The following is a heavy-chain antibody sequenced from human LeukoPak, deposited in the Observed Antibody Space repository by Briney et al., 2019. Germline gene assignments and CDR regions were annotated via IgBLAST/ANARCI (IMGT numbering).Heavy chain of an antibody. J-gene: IGHJ4*02. V-gene: IGHV3-11*04. CDR3: AKEAAMVRGTPYY. CDR1: GFTFSDYY. D-gene: IGHD3-10*01. Sequence: GGSLRLSCAASGFTFSDYYMSWIRQAPGKGLEWVSYISSSGSTIYYADSVKGRFTISRDNSKNTLYLQMNSLRAEDTAVYYCAKEAAMVRGTPYYWGQGTLVTVSS. CDR2: ISSSGSTI.